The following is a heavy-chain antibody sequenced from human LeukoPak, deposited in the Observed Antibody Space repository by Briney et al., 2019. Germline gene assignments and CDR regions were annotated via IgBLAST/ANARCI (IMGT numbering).Heavy chain of an antibody. CDR1: GYTFTSYG. Sequence: GASVKVSCKASGYTFTSYGISWVRQAPGQGLEWMGWISAYNGNTNYAQKLQGRVTMTTDTSTSTAYMELRSLGSDDTAVYYCARGGVTMVRGVPYYFYYGMDVWGQGTTVTVSS. D-gene: IGHD3-10*01. V-gene: IGHV1-18*01. CDR2: ISAYNGNT. CDR3: ARGGVTMVRGVPYYFYYGMDV. J-gene: IGHJ6*02.